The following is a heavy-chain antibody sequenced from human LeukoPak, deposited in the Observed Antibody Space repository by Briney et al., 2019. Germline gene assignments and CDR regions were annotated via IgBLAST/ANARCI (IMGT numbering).Heavy chain of an antibody. Sequence: GGSLRLSCAASGFTFSSYSMNWVRQAPGKGLEWVSSISSSSSYIYYADSVKGRFTISRDDAKNSLYLQMNSLRAEDTAVYYCARDYYGSGDLRNWGQGTLVTVSS. CDR1: GFTFSSYS. V-gene: IGHV3-21*01. D-gene: IGHD3-10*01. J-gene: IGHJ4*02. CDR2: ISSSSSYI. CDR3: ARDYYGSGDLRN.